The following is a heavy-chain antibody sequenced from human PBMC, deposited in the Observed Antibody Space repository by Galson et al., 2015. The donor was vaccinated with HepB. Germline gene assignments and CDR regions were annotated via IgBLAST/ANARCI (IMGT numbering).Heavy chain of an antibody. CDR3: ARDNSNMFEY. Sequence: SLRLSCAASGFTFSSYAMHWVRQAPGKGLEWVAVISYDGSNKYYADSVKGRFTISRDNSKNTLYLQMNSPRAEDTAVYYCARDNSNMFEYWGQGTLVTVSS. CDR2: ISYDGSNK. CDR1: GFTFSSYA. J-gene: IGHJ4*02. V-gene: IGHV3-30-3*01. D-gene: IGHD4-11*01.